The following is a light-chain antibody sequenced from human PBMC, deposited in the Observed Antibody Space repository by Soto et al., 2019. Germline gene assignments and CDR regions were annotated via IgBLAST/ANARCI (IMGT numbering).Light chain of an antibody. J-gene: IGLJ3*02. CDR3: SSYAGSNNLL. CDR2: EVI. CDR1: SSDVGGYNY. V-gene: IGLV2-8*01. Sequence: QSVLTQPPSASGSPGQSVTISCTGTSSDVGGYNYVSWYQQHPGKAPKLMIYEVIKRPSGVPGRFSGSKSGNTASLTVSGRQAEDEADYYCSSYAGSNNLLFGGGTQLTVL.